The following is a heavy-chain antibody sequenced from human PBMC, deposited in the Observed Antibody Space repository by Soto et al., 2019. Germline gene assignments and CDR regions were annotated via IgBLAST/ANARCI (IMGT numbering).Heavy chain of an antibody. D-gene: IGHD2-15*01. CDR3: AKESMPDHYSDTLFDY. CDR1: GFSFSRYA. J-gene: IGHJ4*02. CDR2: FSAGGRA. Sequence: QLLESGGGLVQPGGSLRLSCEASGFSFSRYALSWVRQAPGKVLEWVSTFSAGGRAYYADSVKGRFTIAKDTSKNTLHLQARSLRAEDTAVYYCAKESMPDHYSDTLFDYWGQGTRVTVSS. V-gene: IGHV3-23*01.